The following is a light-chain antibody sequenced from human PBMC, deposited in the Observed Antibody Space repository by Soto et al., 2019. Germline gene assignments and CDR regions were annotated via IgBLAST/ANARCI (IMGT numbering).Light chain of an antibody. J-gene: IGKJ4*01. Sequence: ILFTQSPGTLSLSPGERVTLSCRASQSVSCSYLAWYQQTPGQAPRLLIYGASSRDTGIPDRFSGRGSRTDCTLPISRLETEDVPVYSCQQYGSSPLTFGGGTKVDI. V-gene: IGKV3-20*01. CDR2: GAS. CDR3: QQYGSSPLT. CDR1: QSVSCSY.